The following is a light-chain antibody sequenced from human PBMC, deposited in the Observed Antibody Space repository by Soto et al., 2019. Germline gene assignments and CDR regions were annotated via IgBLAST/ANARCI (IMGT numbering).Light chain of an antibody. CDR3: SSYTSSTSYV. J-gene: IGLJ1*01. Sequence: QSVLTQPASVSGSPGQSITISCTGTSSDVGGYDYVSWYQHHPGKAPKLMIYDVTNRPSGVSNRFSGSKSGNTASLTISGLQAEDEASYYCSSYTSSTSYVFGTGTKVPV. CDR1: SSDVGGYDY. CDR2: DVT. V-gene: IGLV2-14*03.